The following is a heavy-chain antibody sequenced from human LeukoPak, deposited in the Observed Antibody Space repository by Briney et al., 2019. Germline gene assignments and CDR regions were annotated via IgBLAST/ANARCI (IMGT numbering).Heavy chain of an antibody. V-gene: IGHV3-23*01. J-gene: IGHJ4*02. CDR2: ISGSGGST. CDR3: AKDPPYYYDSSGYLNYFDY. CDR1: GFTFSSYA. D-gene: IGHD3-22*01. Sequence: PGGSLRLSCAASGFTFSSYAMSWVRQAPGKGLEWVSAISGSGGSTYYADSVKGRFTISRDNSKNTLYLQMNSLRAEDTAVYYCAKDPPYYYDSSGYLNYFDYWGQGTLVTVSS.